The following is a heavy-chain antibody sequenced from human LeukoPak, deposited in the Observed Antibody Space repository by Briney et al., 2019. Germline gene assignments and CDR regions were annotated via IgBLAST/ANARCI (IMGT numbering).Heavy chain of an antibody. J-gene: IGHJ4*02. CDR3: VREVGAADF. CDR2: IDTGSSTI. D-gene: IGHD2-15*01. Sequence: GGSLRLSCAASGFTFSSYSMNWVRQAPGKGLEWASYIDTGSSTIYYADSVKGRFTISRDNAKNSLYLQMNSLRAEDTAVYYCVREVGAADFWGQGTLVTVSS. V-gene: IGHV3-48*01. CDR1: GFTFSSYS.